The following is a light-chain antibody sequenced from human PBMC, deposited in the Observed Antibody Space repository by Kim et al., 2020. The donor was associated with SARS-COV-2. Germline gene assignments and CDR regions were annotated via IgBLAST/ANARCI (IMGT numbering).Light chain of an antibody. Sequence: SSGETAAPSCRTGQSVSSNLVWWQQKPRQAPRRLIYCAATRATGGPARFSGSGAGTEFTLTISSLQSEDFAVYYCQQYNNRPSWTFGQGTKVDIK. CDR2: CAA. CDR1: QSVSSN. CDR3: QQYNNRPSWT. J-gene: IGKJ1*01. V-gene: IGKV3-15*01.